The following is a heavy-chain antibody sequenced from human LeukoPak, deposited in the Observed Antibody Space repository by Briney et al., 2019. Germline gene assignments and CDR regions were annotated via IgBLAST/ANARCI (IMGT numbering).Heavy chain of an antibody. V-gene: IGHV6-1*01. CDR1: GDSVSSNSAA. D-gene: IGHD6-13*01. J-gene: IGHJ6*03. CDR2: TYYRSKWYN. Sequence: SPTLSLTCAISGDSVSSNSAAWNWIRQSPSRGLEWLGRTYYRSKWYNDYAVSVKSRITINPDTSKNQFSLQLNSVTPEDTAVYYCARGRLIAAAGYNYYYYYYMDVWGKGTTVTVSS. CDR3: ARGRLIAAAGYNYYYYYYMDV.